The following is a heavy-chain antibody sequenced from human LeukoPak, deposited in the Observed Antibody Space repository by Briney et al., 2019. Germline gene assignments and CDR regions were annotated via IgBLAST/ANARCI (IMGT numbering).Heavy chain of an antibody. D-gene: IGHD3-16*02. CDR3: ARLIGRIDY. CDR1: GGSISSYY. J-gene: IGHJ4*02. V-gene: IGHV4-4*09. Sequence: SETLSLTCTVSGGSISSYYWSWIRQPPGKGLEWIGYIYTSGSTNYNPSLKSRVTISVDTSKNQFTLKLSSVTAADTAVYYCARLIGRIDYWGQGTLVTVSS. CDR2: IYTSGST.